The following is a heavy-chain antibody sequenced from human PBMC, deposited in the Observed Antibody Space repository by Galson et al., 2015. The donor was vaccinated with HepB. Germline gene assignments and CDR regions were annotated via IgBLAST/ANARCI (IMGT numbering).Heavy chain of an antibody. J-gene: IGHJ4*02. CDR1: GFTFSSYA. D-gene: IGHD4-17*01. CDR3: AKTSHDYGDYIYSHFDY. CDR2: ISGSGGST. Sequence: SLRLSCAASGFTFSSYAMSWVRQAPGKGLEWVSTISGSGGSTYYADSVKGRFTISRDNSKNTLYLQMNSLRAEDTAVYYCAKTSHDYGDYIYSHFDYWGQGTLVTVSS. V-gene: IGHV3-23*01.